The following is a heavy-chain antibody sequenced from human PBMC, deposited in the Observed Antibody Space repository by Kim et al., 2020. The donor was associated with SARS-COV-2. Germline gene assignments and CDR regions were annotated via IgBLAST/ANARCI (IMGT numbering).Heavy chain of an antibody. D-gene: IGHD4-17*01. J-gene: IGHJ4*02. CDR3: SRRLRWSRGIYYLDS. V-gene: IGHV4-34*01. Sequence: NPSLNSRVTMSLDTSKNQFSLKLTSVTAADTAVFYCSRRLRWSRGIYYLDSWGQGTLVTVSS.